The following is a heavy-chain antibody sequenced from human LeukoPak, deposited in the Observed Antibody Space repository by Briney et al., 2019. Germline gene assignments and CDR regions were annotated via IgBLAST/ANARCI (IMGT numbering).Heavy chain of an antibody. CDR1: GGSISSYY. J-gene: IGHJ5*02. CDR3: ARVGGFYDILTGYDNWFDP. Sequence: SETLSLTCTVSGGSISSYYWSWVRQPPGKGLEWIGYIYYSGSTNYNPSLKSRVTISVDTSKNQFSLKLSSVTAADTAVYYCARVGGFYDILTGYDNWFDPWGQGTLVTVSS. D-gene: IGHD3-9*01. CDR2: IYYSGST. V-gene: IGHV4-59*01.